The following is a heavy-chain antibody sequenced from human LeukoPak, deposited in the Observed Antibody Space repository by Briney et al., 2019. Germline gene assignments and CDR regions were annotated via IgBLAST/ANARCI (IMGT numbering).Heavy chain of an antibody. D-gene: IGHD3-10*01. CDR3: AKSSQPYYYGSGSYSPSSPYFDY. J-gene: IGHJ4*02. V-gene: IGHV3-23*01. CDR2: ISGSGGST. CDR1: GFTFSGYA. Sequence: GGSLRLSCAASGFTFSGYAMSWVRQAPGKGLEWVSAISGSGGSTYYADSVKGRFTISRDNSKNTLYLQMNSLRAEDTAVYYCAKSSQPYYYGSGSYSPSSPYFDYWGQGTLVTVSS.